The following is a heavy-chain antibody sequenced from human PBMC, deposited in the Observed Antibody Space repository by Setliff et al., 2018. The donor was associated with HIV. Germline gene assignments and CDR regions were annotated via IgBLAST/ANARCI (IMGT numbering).Heavy chain of an antibody. CDR2: IYTSGNT. CDR3: AGHFYYSGSGIWAGLDS. CDR1: GVSISNYY. Sequence: PSETLSLTCTVSGVSISNYYWSWTRQPAGKGLEWIGRIYTSGNTNYNPSLKSRVTMSVDTSKKQFSLKLTSVTAADTAVYYCAGHFYYSGSGIWAGLDSWGQGTLVTVSS. J-gene: IGHJ4*02. D-gene: IGHD3-10*01. V-gene: IGHV4-4*07.